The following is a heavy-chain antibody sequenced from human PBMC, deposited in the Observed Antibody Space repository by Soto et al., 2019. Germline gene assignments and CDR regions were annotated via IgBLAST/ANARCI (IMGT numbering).Heavy chain of an antibody. CDR2: ISAYNGNT. CDR3: ARDSPGAWELLGHFDY. J-gene: IGHJ4*02. V-gene: IGHV1-18*04. Sequence: QVQLVQSGAEVKKPGASVKVSCKASGYTFTSYGISWVRQAPGKGIEWMGWISAYNGNTNYAQKLQGRVTMTTDTSTSTAYMELRSLRSDDTAVYYCARDSPGAWELLGHFDYWGQGTRVTVSS. D-gene: IGHD1-26*01. CDR1: GYTFTSYG.